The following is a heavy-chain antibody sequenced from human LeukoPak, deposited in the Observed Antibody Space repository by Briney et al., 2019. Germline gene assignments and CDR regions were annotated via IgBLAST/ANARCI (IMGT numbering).Heavy chain of an antibody. D-gene: IGHD3-3*01. CDR1: GFTFSSYA. CDR3: ARGVQEGFLEWVGDY. Sequence: GRSLRLSCAASGFTFSSYAMHWVRQAPGKGLEWVAVISYDGSNKYYADSVKGRFTISRDNAKNSVYLQMDSLRAEDTAVYYCARGVQEGFLEWVGDYWGQGAMVTVSS. J-gene: IGHJ4*02. CDR2: ISYDGSNK. V-gene: IGHV3-30-3*01.